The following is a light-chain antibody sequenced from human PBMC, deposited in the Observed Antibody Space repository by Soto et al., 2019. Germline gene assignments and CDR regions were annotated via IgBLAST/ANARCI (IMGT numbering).Light chain of an antibody. CDR3: AAWDDSLNGYV. Sequence: QSVLTQPPSTSGTPGQRVTISCSGSSSNIGGNTVNWYQQLPGTAPKLLIYSNNQRPSGVPDRFSGSKSGTSASLAISGLQSEDEADYCCAAWDDSLNGYVFGIGTKLTVL. CDR1: SSNIGGNT. CDR2: SNN. J-gene: IGLJ1*01. V-gene: IGLV1-44*01.